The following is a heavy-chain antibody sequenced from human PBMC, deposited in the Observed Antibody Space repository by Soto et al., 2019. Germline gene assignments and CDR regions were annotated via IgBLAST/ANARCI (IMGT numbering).Heavy chain of an antibody. J-gene: IGHJ5*02. V-gene: IGHV1-2*02. D-gene: IGHD6-19*01. CDR1: GHTFNVYY. CDR3: ARPSLGVSGLRS. Sequence: QVQLVQSGADVKRPGASVTVSCKTSGHTFNVYYIRWVRQAPGQDLEWMGYINPNTGGTDYAEKFQGRVTITRDTSISTAYMELRSLRSDDTAVYYCARPSLGVSGLRSWGQGTLITVS. CDR2: INPNTGGT.